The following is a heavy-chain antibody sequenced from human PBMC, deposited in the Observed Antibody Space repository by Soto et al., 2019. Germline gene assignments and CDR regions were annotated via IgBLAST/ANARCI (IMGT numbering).Heavy chain of an antibody. J-gene: IGHJ6*02. CDR1: GVSISGGGYY. Sequence: SETLSLTCTVSGVSISGGGYYWSWIRQHPGKGLEWIGYIYYSGSTYYNPSLKSRVTISVDTSKNQFSLKLSSVTAADTAVYYCARGGRYSSSWTYYYYYGMDVWGQGTTVTVSS. V-gene: IGHV4-31*03. CDR3: ARGGRYSSSWTYYYYYGMDV. D-gene: IGHD6-13*01. CDR2: IYYSGST.